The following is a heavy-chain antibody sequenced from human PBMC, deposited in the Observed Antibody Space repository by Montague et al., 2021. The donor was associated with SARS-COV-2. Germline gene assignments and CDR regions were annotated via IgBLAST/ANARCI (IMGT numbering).Heavy chain of an antibody. V-gene: IGHV4-59*11. J-gene: IGHJ5*02. Sequence: SETLSLTCTVSGGSISSHFWSWIRQPPGKGLEWIAYINYVGGSNYNPSLKSRVNVSVETSKNQFSLKLTSLIAADTAVYYCARATSVRRAVSWFDPWGQGILVSVSS. CDR2: INYVGGS. CDR1: GGSISSHF. CDR3: ARATSVRRAVSWFDP. D-gene: IGHD3-10*02.